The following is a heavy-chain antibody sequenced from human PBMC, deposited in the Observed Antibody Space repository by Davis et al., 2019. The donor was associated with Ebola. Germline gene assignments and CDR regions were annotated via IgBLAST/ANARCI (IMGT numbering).Heavy chain of an antibody. J-gene: IGHJ4*02. Sequence: SVKVSCKTSGGSFSSHPISWVRQAPRQGLEWMGGIIPIFDTPHYAQKFQGRITITADASTSTAYMELSSLRSEDTATYFCARDFDGGNHYLDYWGPGTPVTVSS. CDR1: GGSFSSHP. CDR3: ARDFDGGNHYLDY. CDR2: IIPIFDTP. V-gene: IGHV1-69*13. D-gene: IGHD3-9*01.